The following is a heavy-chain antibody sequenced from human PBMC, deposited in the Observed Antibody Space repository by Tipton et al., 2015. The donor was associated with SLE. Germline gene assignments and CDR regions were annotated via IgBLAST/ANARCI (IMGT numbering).Heavy chain of an antibody. CDR3: ARDLITIVRGVTPDAFDI. V-gene: IGHV4-59*01. CDR2: IYYSGST. Sequence: TLSLTCTVSGGSISSYYWSWIRQPPGKGLEWIGYIYYSGSTNYNPSLKSRVTISVDTSKNQFSLKLSSVTAADTAVYYCARDLITIVRGVTPDAFDIWGQGTMVTVSS. D-gene: IGHD3-10*01. J-gene: IGHJ3*02. CDR1: GGSISSYY.